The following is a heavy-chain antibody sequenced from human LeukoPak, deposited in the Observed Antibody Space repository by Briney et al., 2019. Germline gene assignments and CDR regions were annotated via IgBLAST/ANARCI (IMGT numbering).Heavy chain of an antibody. CDR1: GFAVSNKY. V-gene: IGHV3-53*01. CDR3: ARMLISSGYYVDS. CDR2: IYSGGTT. D-gene: IGHD3-22*01. J-gene: IGHJ4*02. Sequence: GGSLRLSCAASGFAVSNKYMSWVRQAPGKGLEWVSVIYSGGTTYYADSVKGRFTISRDTSKNTLYLQMNSLRAEDTAVYYCARMLISSGYYVDSWGQGTLVTVSS.